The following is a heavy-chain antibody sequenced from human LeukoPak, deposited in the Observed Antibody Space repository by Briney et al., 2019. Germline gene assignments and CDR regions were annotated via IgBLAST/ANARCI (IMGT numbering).Heavy chain of an antibody. D-gene: IGHD3-10*01. CDR2: INHSGST. J-gene: IGHJ6*02. CDR1: GGSFSGYY. Sequence: SETLSLTCAVYGGSFSGYYWSWIRQPPGKGLEWIGEINHSGSTNYNPSLKSRVTISVDTSKNQFSLKLSSVTAADTAVYYCARGREYYGSGRFYYYGMDVWGQGTTATVSS. CDR3: ARGREYYGSGRFYYYGMDV. V-gene: IGHV4-34*01.